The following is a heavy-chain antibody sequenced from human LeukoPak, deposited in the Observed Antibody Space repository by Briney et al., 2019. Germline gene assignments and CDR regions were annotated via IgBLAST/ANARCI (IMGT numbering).Heavy chain of an antibody. J-gene: IGHJ4*02. CDR1: GGSISSYC. CDR3: ARLSGSPHPPFDY. Sequence: PSETLSLTCTVSGGSISSYCWSWIRQPPGKGLEWIGYIYYSGSTYYNPSLKSRVTISVDTSKNQFSLKLTSVSAADTAVYYCARLSGSPHPPFDYWGQGTLVTVSS. V-gene: IGHV4-59*08. D-gene: IGHD1-26*01. CDR2: IYYSGST.